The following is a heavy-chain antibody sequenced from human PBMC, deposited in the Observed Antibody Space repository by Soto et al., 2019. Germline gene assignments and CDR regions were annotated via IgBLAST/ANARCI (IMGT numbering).Heavy chain of an antibody. J-gene: IGHJ4*02. Sequence: SETLSLTCSVSGASFSTTSYYWGWVHQPPGKGLEWIGTVYYRGNSYYNSSLKSRLTMPVDTSKSQFSLELTSVTAADTAVYYCARIDRYGAFASWGQGVLVPVSS. CDR2: VYYRGNS. CDR1: GASFSTTSYY. V-gene: IGHV4-39*01. D-gene: IGHD3-16*02. CDR3: ARIDRYGAFAS.